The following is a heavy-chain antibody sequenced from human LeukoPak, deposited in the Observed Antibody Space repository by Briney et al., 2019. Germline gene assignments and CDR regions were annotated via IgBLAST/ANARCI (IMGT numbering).Heavy chain of an antibody. CDR1: GGSISSSSYY. J-gene: IGHJ4*02. CDR3: ARHRPLTIPLGNDY. V-gene: IGHV4-39*01. CDR2: IYYSGST. D-gene: IGHD3-3*01. Sequence: PSETLSLTCTVSGGSISSSSYYWGWIRQPPGKGLEWIGSIYYSGSTYYNPSLKSRVTISVDTSKNQFSLKLSSVTAADTAVYYCARHRPLTIPLGNDYWGQGTLVTVSS.